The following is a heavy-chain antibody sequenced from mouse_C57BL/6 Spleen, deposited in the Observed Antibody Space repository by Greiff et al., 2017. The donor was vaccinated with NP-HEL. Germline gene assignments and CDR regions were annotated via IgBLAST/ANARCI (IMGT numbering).Heavy chain of an antibody. Sequence: VQLKQSGPGLVKPSQSLSLTCSVTGYSITSGYYWNWIRQFPGNKLEWMGYISYDGSNNYNPSLKNRISITRDTSKNQFFLKLNSVTTEDTATYYCARDRLGRRYFDVWGTGTTVTVSS. D-gene: IGHD4-1*01. J-gene: IGHJ1*03. CDR2: ISYDGSN. CDR3: ARDRLGRRYFDV. V-gene: IGHV3-6*01. CDR1: GYSITSGYY.